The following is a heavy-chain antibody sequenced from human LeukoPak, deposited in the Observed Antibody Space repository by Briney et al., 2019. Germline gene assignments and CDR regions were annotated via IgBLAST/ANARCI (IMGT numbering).Heavy chain of an antibody. Sequence: SETLSLTCTVSGGSVASTGCYWGWIRQPPGKGLEWIGSAYYTGSNHSPPSLKSRLTISVDTSKNQFALTLSSVTAADTAVYYCGRHVSNGWDYHYGLDVWGQGTTVTVSS. D-gene: IGHD6-19*01. CDR3: GRHVSNGWDYHYGLDV. J-gene: IGHJ6*01. CDR2: AYYTGSN. V-gene: IGHV4-39*01. CDR1: GGSVASTGCY.